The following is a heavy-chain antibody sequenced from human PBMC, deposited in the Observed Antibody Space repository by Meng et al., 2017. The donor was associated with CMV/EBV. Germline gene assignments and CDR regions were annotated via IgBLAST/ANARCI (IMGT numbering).Heavy chain of an antibody. J-gene: IGHJ6*02. CDR1: GFTFSSYD. D-gene: IGHD2-2*01. CDR3: AKVSRESCYYCGMDV. CDR2: LGYDGSIK. Sequence: GESLKISCAASGFTFSSYDMHWVRQAPGKGLEWVAFLGYDGSIKYYAEPVKGRFTISRDNSKNTLSLQMNSLRAEDTAVYYCAKVSRESCYYCGMDVWGQGTTVTVSS. V-gene: IGHV3-30*02.